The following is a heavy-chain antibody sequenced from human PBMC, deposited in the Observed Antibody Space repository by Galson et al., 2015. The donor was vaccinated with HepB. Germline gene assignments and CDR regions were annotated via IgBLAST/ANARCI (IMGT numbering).Heavy chain of an antibody. CDR2: LSGNGYKT. V-gene: IGHV3-23*01. CDR3: ARARGYSGYDFRRMAFDI. Sequence: SLRLSCAASGFAFSTYAMSWVRQAPGKGLEWVSALSGNGYKTYYADSVRGRFTISRDNSKNTLYLQMNSLRAEDTAVYYCARARGYSGYDFRRMAFDIWGQGT. J-gene: IGHJ3*02. D-gene: IGHD5-12*01. CDR1: GFAFSTYA.